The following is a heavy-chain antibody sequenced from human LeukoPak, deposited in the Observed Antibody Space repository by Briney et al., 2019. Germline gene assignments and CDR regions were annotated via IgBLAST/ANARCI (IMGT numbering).Heavy chain of an antibody. V-gene: IGHV3-23*01. J-gene: IGHJ1*01. CDR2: ISGSGGST. CDR3: AKDHRYCSGGSCYYE. Sequence: GGSLRLSCAASGFTFSSYAMSWVRQAPGKGLEWVSAISGSGGSTYYADSVKGRFTISRDNSKNTLYLQMNSLRAEDTAVYYCAKDHRYCSGGSCYYEWGQGTLVTVSS. D-gene: IGHD2-15*01. CDR1: GFTFSSYA.